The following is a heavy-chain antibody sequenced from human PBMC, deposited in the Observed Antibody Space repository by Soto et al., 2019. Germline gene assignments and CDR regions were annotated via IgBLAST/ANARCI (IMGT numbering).Heavy chain of an antibody. V-gene: IGHV4-4*02. CDR1: SASIISEQR. CDR2: IHHSGST. J-gene: IGHJ1*01. D-gene: IGHD6-19*01. Sequence: QMQLQESGPGLVKPSETLSLTCAVSSASIISEQRWSWVRQPPGKGLEWIGEIHHSGSTNNNPSLRSRVTMSVDKSKNQFPLSLSPVTAADTAVEYCAWGFGWSAMDQWGQGYLVSVSS. CDR3: AWGFGWSAMDQ.